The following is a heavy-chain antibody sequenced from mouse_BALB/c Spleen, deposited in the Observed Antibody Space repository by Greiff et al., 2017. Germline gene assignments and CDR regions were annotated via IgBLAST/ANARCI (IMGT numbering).Heavy chain of an antibody. J-gene: IGHJ4*01. CDR1: GFTFTDYY. CDR2: IRNKANGYTT. Sequence: EVMLVESGGGLVQPGGSLRLSCATSGFTFTDYYMSWVRQPPGKALEWLGFIRNKANGYTTEYSASVKGRFTISRDNSQSILYLQMNTLRAEDSATYYCARGRSLLAMDYWGQGTSVTVSS. V-gene: IGHV7-3*02. CDR3: ARGRSLLAMDY.